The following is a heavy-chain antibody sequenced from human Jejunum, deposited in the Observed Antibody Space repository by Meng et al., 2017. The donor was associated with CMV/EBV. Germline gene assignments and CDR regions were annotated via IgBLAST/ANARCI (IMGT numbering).Heavy chain of an antibody. Sequence: GAAVSRYYWGWIRQPPGKGLESIAFFYDSANTTYSPSLKSRATMSVDASKSQVSLKLYSVSAADTAVYYCARFSATGAYYYGMDVWGQGTTVTVSS. CDR2: FYDSANT. D-gene: IGHD3-10*01. V-gene: IGHV4-59*02. CDR1: GAAVSRYY. J-gene: IGHJ6*02. CDR3: ARFSATGAYYYGMDV.